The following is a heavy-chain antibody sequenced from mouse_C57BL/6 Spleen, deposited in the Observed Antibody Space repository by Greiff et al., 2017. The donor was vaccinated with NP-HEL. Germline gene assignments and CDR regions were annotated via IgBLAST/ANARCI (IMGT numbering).Heavy chain of an antibody. CDR2: IDPETGGT. D-gene: IGHD2-4*01. CDR1: GYTFTDYE. J-gene: IGHJ2*01. V-gene: IGHV1-15*01. CDR3: TRGNDYDFDY. Sequence: QVQLKESGAELVRPGASVTLSCKASGYTFTDYEMHWVKQTPVHGLEWIGAIDPETGGTAYNQKFKGKAILTADKSSSTAYMELRSLTSEDSAVYYCTRGNDYDFDYWGQGTTLTVSS.